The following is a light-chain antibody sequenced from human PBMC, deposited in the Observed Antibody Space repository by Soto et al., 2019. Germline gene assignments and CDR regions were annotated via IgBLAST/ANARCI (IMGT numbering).Light chain of an antibody. Sequence: VLTQSPGTLSLSPGERATLSFRATQSVSTSYLAWYQQKPGQAPMLLIYGASSRATGIPDRFMGSGSGADVTLTIIRLETEEFAVYDCQQYGSVPLSFGGGIKVEIK. V-gene: IGKV3-20*01. J-gene: IGKJ4*01. CDR1: QSVSTSY. CDR3: QQYGSVPLS. CDR2: GAS.